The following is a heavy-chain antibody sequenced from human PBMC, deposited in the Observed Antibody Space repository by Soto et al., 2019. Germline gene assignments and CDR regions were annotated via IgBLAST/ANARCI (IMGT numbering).Heavy chain of an antibody. CDR1: GFTFSSYA. D-gene: IGHD3-10*01. Sequence: GGSLRLSCAASGFTFSSYAMSWVRQAPGKGLEWVSAISGSGGSTYYADSVKGRFTISRDNSKNTLYLQMNSLRAEDTAVYYCAKDLSITMVRGVYYYGMDVWGQGTTVTVSS. CDR3: AKDLSITMVRGVYYYGMDV. V-gene: IGHV3-23*01. J-gene: IGHJ6*02. CDR2: ISGSGGST.